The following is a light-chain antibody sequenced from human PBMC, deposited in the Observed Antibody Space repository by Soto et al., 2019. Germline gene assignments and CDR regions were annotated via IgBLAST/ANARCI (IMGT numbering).Light chain of an antibody. CDR2: WAS. CDR3: QQYYSTPPT. Sequence: DIVMTQSPDSLAVSLGERATINCKSSQSVLYSSNNKNYLAWYQQKPGQPPKLLIYWASTRESGVPDRFSGSGSATDFTLTISSLQAGDVAVYYCQQYYSTPPTFGQGTKVEIK. V-gene: IGKV4-1*01. CDR1: QSVLYSSNNKNY. J-gene: IGKJ1*01.